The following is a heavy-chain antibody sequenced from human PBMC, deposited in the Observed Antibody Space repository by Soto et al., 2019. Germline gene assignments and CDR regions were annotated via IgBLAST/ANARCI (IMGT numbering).Heavy chain of an antibody. CDR3: AKAGWAPNIYYYYYYMDV. J-gene: IGHJ6*03. CDR2: ISGSGGST. Sequence: GGSLRLSCAASGFTFSSYAMSWVRQAPGKGLEWVSAISGSGGSTYYADSVKGRFTISRDNSKKTLYLQMNSLRAEDTAVYYCAKAGWAPNIYYYYYYMDVWGKGTTVTVSS. CDR1: GFTFSSYA. V-gene: IGHV3-23*01.